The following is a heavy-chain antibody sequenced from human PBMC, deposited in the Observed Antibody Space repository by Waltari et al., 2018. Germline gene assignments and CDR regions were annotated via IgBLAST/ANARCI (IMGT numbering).Heavy chain of an antibody. D-gene: IGHD3-22*01. J-gene: IGHJ4*02. Sequence: QVQLVQSGAEVKKPGSSVKVSCKASGGTFSSYTISWVRQAPGQGLEWMGRIIPILGIANYEQKFQGRVTITADKSTSTAYMELSSLRSEDTAVYYCARAGYYDSSGYQLAFDYWGQGTLVTVSS. V-gene: IGHV1-69*02. CDR1: GGTFSSYT. CDR2: IIPILGIA. CDR3: ARAGYYDSSGYQLAFDY.